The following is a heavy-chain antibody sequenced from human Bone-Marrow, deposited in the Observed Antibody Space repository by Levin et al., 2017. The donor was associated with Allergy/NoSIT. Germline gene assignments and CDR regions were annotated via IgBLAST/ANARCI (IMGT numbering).Heavy chain of an antibody. V-gene: IGHV1-18*01. Sequence: GESLKISCQTSGYTFTHYGLTWVRQAPGQGLEWMGWINVYNGDTNYARMFRGRVTMTTDTSTSTAYMELRSLRSDDTAVYYCARDKDVVGTTPSDYWGQGTLVTVSS. CDR3: ARDKDVVGTTPSDY. J-gene: IGHJ4*02. CDR1: GYTFTHYG. CDR2: INVYNGDT. D-gene: IGHD1-26*01.